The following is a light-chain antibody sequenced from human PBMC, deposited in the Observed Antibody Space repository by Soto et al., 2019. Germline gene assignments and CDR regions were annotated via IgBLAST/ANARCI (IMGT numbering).Light chain of an antibody. CDR3: SSYTSSSTRVV. Sequence: QSVLTQPASVSGSPGQSITISFTGTSSDVGGYNYVAWYQQHPRKAPKLMIYDVSNRPSGVSNLLSGSKSGNTASLTIAGVQVEHEADYYWSSYTSSSTRVVFGGGTQLTVL. CDR2: DVS. J-gene: IGLJ2*01. V-gene: IGLV2-14*01. CDR1: SSDVGGYNY.